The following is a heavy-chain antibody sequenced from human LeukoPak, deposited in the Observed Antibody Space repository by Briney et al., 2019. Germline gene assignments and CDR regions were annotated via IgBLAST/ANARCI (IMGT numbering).Heavy chain of an antibody. Sequence: ASVTVSCTASGGTFSSYAISWVRQAPGQGLEWMGGIIPIFGTANYAQKFQGRVTITADESTSTAYMELSSLRSEDTAVYYCAREPYYYDSSGYTYYYYYGMDVWGQGTTVTVSS. D-gene: IGHD3-22*01. CDR1: GGTFSSYA. CDR3: AREPYYYDSSGYTYYYYYGMDV. V-gene: IGHV1-69*01. CDR2: IIPIFGTA. J-gene: IGHJ6*02.